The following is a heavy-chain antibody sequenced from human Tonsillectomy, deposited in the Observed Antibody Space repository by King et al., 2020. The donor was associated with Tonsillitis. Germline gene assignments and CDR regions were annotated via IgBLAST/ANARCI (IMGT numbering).Heavy chain of an antibody. V-gene: IGHV4-59*12. CDR2: IYYSGST. Sequence: VQLQESGPGLVKPSETLSLTCTVSGGSISSYYWSWIRQPPGKGLEWIGYIYYSGSTNYNPSLKSRVTISVDTSKNQFSLKLSSVTAAATAGYYCARGRRGDSGGYYKNLYWNYWGQGTLVTVSS. CDR3: ARGRRGDSGGYYKNLYWNY. D-gene: IGHD3-22*01. J-gene: IGHJ4*02. CDR1: GGSISSYY.